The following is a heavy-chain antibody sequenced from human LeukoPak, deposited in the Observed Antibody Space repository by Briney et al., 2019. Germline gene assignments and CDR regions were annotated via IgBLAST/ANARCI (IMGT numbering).Heavy chain of an antibody. V-gene: IGHV4-59*01. CDR3: ARGGRNYDFWSGPYYEGTKDYYYYYGMDV. J-gene: IGHJ6*02. CDR2: IYYSGST. CDR1: GGSISSYY. Sequence: PSETLSLTCTVSGGSISSYYWSWIRQPPGKGLEWIGYIYYSGSTNYNPSLKSRVTISVDTSKNQFSLKLSSVTAADTAVYYCARGGRNYDFWSGPYYEGTKDYYYYYGMDVWGQGTTVTVSS. D-gene: IGHD3-3*01.